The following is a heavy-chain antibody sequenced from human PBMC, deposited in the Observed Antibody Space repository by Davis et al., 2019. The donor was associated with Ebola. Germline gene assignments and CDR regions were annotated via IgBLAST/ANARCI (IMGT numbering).Heavy chain of an antibody. D-gene: IGHD3-3*01. CDR1: GFPFSYYA. V-gene: IGHV3-23*01. J-gene: IGHJ4*02. Sequence: GASPKTPRAGSGFPFSYYAMSRVRQAPGQGLEWVSSIGGSGTDTCYADSVKGRFNISRDNSKNTLYVQMNSLRGEDTAVYYCAKDLRGYYGQADYWGQGTLVTVSS. CDR3: AKDLRGYYGQADY. CDR2: IGGSGTDT.